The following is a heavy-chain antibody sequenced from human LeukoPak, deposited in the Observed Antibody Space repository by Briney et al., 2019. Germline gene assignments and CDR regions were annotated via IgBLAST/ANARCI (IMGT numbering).Heavy chain of an antibody. CDR3: AKDLLGYFDY. V-gene: IGHV3-23*01. J-gene: IGHJ4*02. CDR2: ISGSGGST. CDR1: GFTFSSYA. D-gene: IGHD1-26*01. Sequence: GGSLRLSCAASGFTFSSYAMHWVRQAPGKGLEWVSAISGSGGSTYYADSVKGRFTVSRDNSKNTLYLQMNSLRAEDTAVYYCAKDLLGYFDYWGQGTLVTVSS.